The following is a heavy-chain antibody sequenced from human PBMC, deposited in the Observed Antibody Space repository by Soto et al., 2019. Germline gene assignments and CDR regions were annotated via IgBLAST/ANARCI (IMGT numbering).Heavy chain of an antibody. D-gene: IGHD3-22*01. CDR1: GSSISTYY. CDR3: TRGSNSGFERPIV. Sequence: PSETLSLTCIVSGSSISTYYWTWIRQPPGKGLEWIGHVFYGGGTKYNPSLKSRVTISAADGSKAQVSLTLSSVTAADTAVYYCTRGSNSGFERPIVWGQGTLVTVSS. CDR2: VFYGGGT. J-gene: IGHJ4*02. V-gene: IGHV4-59*01.